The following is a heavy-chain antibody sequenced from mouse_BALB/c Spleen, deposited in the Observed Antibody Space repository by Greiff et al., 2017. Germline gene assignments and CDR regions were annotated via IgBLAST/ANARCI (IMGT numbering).Heavy chain of an antibody. CDR3: ATDGYYEDFAY. CDR2: ISSGSSTI. J-gene: IGHJ3*01. Sequence: EVQLVESGGGLVQPGGSRKLSCAASGFTFSSFGMHWVRQAPEKGLEWVAYISSGSSTIYYADTVKGRFTISRDNPKNTLFLQMTSLRSEDTAMYYCATDGYYEDFAYWGQGTLVTVSA. CDR1: GFTFSSFG. V-gene: IGHV5-17*02. D-gene: IGHD2-3*01.